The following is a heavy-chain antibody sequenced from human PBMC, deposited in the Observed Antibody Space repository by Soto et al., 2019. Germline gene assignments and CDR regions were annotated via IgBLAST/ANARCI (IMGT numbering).Heavy chain of an antibody. Sequence: GGSLRLSCAASGFTFSSYAMSWVRQAPGKGLEWVSAISGSGGSTYYADSVKGRFTISRDNSKNTLYLQMNSLRAEDTAVYYCAKGEGIVVVPAAMHFDYWGQGTLVTVSS. D-gene: IGHD2-2*01. CDR2: ISGSGGST. V-gene: IGHV3-23*01. CDR3: AKGEGIVVVPAAMHFDY. J-gene: IGHJ4*02. CDR1: GFTFSSYA.